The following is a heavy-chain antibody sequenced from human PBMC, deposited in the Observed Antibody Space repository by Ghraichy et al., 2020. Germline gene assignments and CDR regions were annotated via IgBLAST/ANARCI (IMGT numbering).Heavy chain of an antibody. J-gene: IGHJ3*02. Sequence: GGSLRLSCSASGFTFSSYAMHWVRQAPGKGLEYVSAISSNGGSTYYADSVKGRFTISRDNSKNTLYLQMSSLRAEDTAVYYCVKPDTAMVKSLGGRGFDIWGQGTMVTVSS. CDR2: ISSNGGST. D-gene: IGHD5-18*01. CDR1: GFTFSSYA. CDR3: VKPDTAMVKSLGGRGFDI. V-gene: IGHV3-64D*06.